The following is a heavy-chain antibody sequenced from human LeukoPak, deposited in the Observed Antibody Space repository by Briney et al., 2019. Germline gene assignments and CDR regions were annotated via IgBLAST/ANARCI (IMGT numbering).Heavy chain of an antibody. J-gene: IGHJ5*02. V-gene: IGHV5-51*01. CDR2: NYPGYSHT. D-gene: IGHD5-12*01. CDR3: ARVNRRGGYAVNWFDP. Sequence: ESPKTSWNGSGYRFTSYRIGRVPQIPGKGLELMGTNYPGYSHTRYSPSFQGKVTISADKSISTAYLQWSSLKASDTAMYYCARVNRRGGYAVNWFDPWGQGTLVTVSS. CDR1: GYRFTSYR.